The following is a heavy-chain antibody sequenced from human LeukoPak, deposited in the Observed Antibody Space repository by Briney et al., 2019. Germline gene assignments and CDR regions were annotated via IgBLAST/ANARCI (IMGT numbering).Heavy chain of an antibody. V-gene: IGHV1-18*01. J-gene: IGHJ6*02. Sequence: ASVKVSFKASGYTFTNYGISWVRQAPGQGLEWMGWISAYNGNTKYAQKFQSRVTMTTDTSTNTVNMELRSLRSDDTAVFYCARSGSHNYYYYGMDVWGQGTTVIVSS. CDR3: ARSGSHNYYYYGMDV. CDR1: GYTFTNYG. D-gene: IGHD1-26*01. CDR2: ISAYNGNT.